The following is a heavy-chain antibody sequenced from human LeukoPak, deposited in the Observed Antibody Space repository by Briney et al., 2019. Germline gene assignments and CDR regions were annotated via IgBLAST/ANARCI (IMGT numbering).Heavy chain of an antibody. Sequence: PGGSLRLSCAASGFTFSSYWMGWVRQAPGKGLEWVANIKQDGSEKYYVDSVKGRFTISRDNAKNTLYLQMNSLRAEDTAVYYCARKSRDGYNYDSSGFFDYWGQGTLVTVSS. D-gene: IGHD5-24*01. CDR2: IKQDGSEK. CDR3: ARKSRDGYNYDSSGFFDY. J-gene: IGHJ4*02. CDR1: GFTFSSYW. V-gene: IGHV3-7*01.